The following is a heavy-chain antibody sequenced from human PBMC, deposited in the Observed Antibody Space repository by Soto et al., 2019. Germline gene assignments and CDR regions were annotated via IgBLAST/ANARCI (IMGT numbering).Heavy chain of an antibody. V-gene: IGHV4-61*01. D-gene: IGHD3-10*01. CDR1: GGSVSSGSYY. CDR3: ARSDYYGSGSYYEGPFDY. J-gene: IGHJ4*02. CDR2: IYYSGST. Sequence: SETLSLTCTVSGGSVSSGSYYWSWIRQPPGKGLEWIGYIYYSGSTNYDPSLKSRVTISVDTSKNQFSLKLSSVTAADTAVYYCARSDYYGSGSYYEGPFDYWGQGTLVTVSS.